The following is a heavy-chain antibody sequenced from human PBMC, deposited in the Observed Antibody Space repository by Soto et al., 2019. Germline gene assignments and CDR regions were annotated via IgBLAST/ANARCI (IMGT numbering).Heavy chain of an antibody. CDR3: ARIRPLSHDYGDYGISNAFDI. D-gene: IGHD4-17*01. CDR2: IWYDGSNK. Sequence: GGSLRLSCAASGFTFSSYGMHWVRQAPGKGLEWVAVIWYDGSNKYYADSVKGRFTISRDNSKNTLYLQMNSLRAEDTAVYYCARIRPLSHDYGDYGISNAFDIWGQGTMVTVSS. J-gene: IGHJ3*02. CDR1: GFTFSSYG. V-gene: IGHV3-33*01.